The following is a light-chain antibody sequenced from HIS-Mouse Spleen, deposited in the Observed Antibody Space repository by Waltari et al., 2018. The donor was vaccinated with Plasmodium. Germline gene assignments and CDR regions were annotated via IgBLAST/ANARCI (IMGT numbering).Light chain of an antibody. CDR1: ALPKKC. CDR2: EGS. J-gene: IGLJ3*02. Sequence: SYELTQPPSVSVSPGQTARITCSGDALPKKCAYWYQQKSGQAPVLVIYEGSKRPSGIPERFSGSSSGTMATLTISGAQVEDEADYYCYSTDSSGNHRVFGGGTKLTVL. CDR3: YSTDSSGNHRV. V-gene: IGLV3-10*01.